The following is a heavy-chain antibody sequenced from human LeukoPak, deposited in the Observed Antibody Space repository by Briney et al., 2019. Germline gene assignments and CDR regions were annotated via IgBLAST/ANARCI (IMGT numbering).Heavy chain of an antibody. CDR3: ARQGASDYFDY. CDR2: IYPGDSDT. J-gene: IGHJ4*02. Sequence: GESLKISCKGSGYNFTSYWIAWVGQMPGKGLEWMGIIYPGDSDTRYSPSFQGQVTVSADKSISTAYLQWSSLKASDTAMYYCARQGASDYFDYWGQGTLVTVSS. CDR1: GYNFTSYW. D-gene: IGHD1-26*01. V-gene: IGHV5-51*01.